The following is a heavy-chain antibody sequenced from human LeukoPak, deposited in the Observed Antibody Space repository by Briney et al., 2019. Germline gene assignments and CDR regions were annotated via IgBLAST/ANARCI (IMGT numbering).Heavy chain of an antibody. CDR2: FLNSGARA. CDR3: ARTNGSYGGFDF. V-gene: IGHV3-23*01. CDR1: GLTFSRYA. D-gene: IGHD1-26*01. J-gene: IGHJ4*02. Sequence: GGSLRLSCAASGLTFSRYAMSWVRQAPGKGLEWVSTFLNSGARAYYADSVKGRFTISRDNSKDTLYMQMNSLRAEDTAVYYCARTNGSYGGFDFWGQGALVTVSS.